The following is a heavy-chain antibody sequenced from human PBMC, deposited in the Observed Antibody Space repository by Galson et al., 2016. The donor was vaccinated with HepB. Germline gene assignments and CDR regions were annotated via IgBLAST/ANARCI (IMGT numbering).Heavy chain of an antibody. CDR2: IGAYNGDT. CDR3: VRGSSRVRTDF. J-gene: IGHJ4*02. D-gene: IGHD3-10*01. V-gene: IGHV1-18*01. CDR1: GYTFSNYG. Sequence: SVKVSCKASGYTFSNYGVTWVRQAPGQGLEWMGWIGAYNGDTNYAQRLQGRLTMTTDTSTSTAYMEMRSLTSDDTAVYYCVRGSSRVRTDFWGQGTLVTVSS.